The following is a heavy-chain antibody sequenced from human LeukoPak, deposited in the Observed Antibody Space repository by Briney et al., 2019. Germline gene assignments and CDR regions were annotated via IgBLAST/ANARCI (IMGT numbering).Heavy chain of an antibody. CDR1: GFTFSSYA. V-gene: IGHV3-30*04. D-gene: IGHD4-17*01. CDR3: ARPLLPYGDDDWYFGL. J-gene: IGHJ2*01. CDR2: ISYDERSK. Sequence: GKSLRLSCAASGFTFSSYALHWVRQTPGKGLEWVAVISYDERSKFYADSVKGRFTISRDNSKNTVYLQMYSLRAGDTAMYYCARPLLPYGDDDWYFGLWGRGTLVTVSS.